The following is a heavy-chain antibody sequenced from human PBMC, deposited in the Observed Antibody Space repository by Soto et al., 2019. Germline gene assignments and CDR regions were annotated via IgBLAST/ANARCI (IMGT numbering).Heavy chain of an antibody. Sequence: QVQLVQSGAEVKRTGSSVKVSCKASGDTFSFYSINWVRQAPGLGLEWMGRVNPILSMSNYAQRFQGRVTMTADKSTSTGYMELSGLRSEDTAMYYCATSYGSGYRAFDYWGQGALVTVSS. J-gene: IGHJ4*02. V-gene: IGHV1-69*04. CDR2: VNPILSMS. CDR3: ATSYGSGYRAFDY. D-gene: IGHD3-10*01. CDR1: GDTFSFYS.